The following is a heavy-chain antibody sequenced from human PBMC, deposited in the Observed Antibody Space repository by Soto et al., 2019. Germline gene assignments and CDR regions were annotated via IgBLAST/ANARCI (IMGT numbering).Heavy chain of an antibody. CDR1: GFTFSNAW. D-gene: IGHD2-15*01. J-gene: IGHJ4*02. CDR3: TTGGSDIVVVVAANQRTHFDY. Sequence: PGGSLRLSSAASGFTFSNAWMSWVRQAPGKGLEWVGRIKSKTDGGTTDYAAPVKGRFTISRDDSKNTLYLQMNSLKTEDTAVYYCTTGGSDIVVVVAANQRTHFDYWGQGTLVTVSS. CDR2: IKSKTDGGTT. V-gene: IGHV3-15*01.